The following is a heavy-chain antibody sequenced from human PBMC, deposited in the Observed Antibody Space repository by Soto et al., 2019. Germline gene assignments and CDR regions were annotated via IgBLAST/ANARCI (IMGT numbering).Heavy chain of an antibody. CDR2: IYWDDGK. CDR1: GFSLSTSGVG. Sequence: QITLKESGPTLVKPTQTLTLTCTFSGFSLSTSGVGVGWIRQPPGKALEWLALIYWDDGKRYSPSLKSRLTNTKDTSKTQVVITMTNMDPVDTAPYYCAHICSGGSCYAGSHYGMDVWGQGTTVTVSS. CDR3: AHICSGGSCYAGSHYGMDV. D-gene: IGHD2-15*01. V-gene: IGHV2-5*02. J-gene: IGHJ6*02.